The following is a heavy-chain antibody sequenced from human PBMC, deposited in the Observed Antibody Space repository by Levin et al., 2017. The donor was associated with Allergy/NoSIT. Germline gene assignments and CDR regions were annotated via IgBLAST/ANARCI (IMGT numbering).Heavy chain of an antibody. CDR2: ISAYNGNT. CDR1: GYTFTSYG. J-gene: IGHJ6*02. V-gene: IGHV1-18*01. D-gene: IGHD6-13*01. Sequence: GGSLRLSCKASGYTFTSYGISWVRQAPGQGLEWMGWISAYNGNTNYAQKLQGRVTMTTDTSTSTAYMELRSLRSDDTAVYYCARGGGEQQLVTYYYYGMDVWGQGTTVTVSS. CDR3: ARGGGEQQLVTYYYYGMDV.